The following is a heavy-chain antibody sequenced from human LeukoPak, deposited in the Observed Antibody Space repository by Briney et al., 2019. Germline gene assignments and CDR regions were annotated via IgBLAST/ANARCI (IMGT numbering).Heavy chain of an antibody. V-gene: IGHV3-33*01. CDR3: ARDLAVSAFDH. D-gene: IGHD2-8*02. Sequence: GGFLRLSCVASGFIFTNYGFHWVRQAPGKGLEWVAGIWFDGTNDYYADSVKGRFTISRDVSKNTLYLQMNSLRVEDTAMYYCARDLAVSAFDHRGQGTLVTVSS. CDR2: IWFDGTND. CDR1: GFIFTNYG. J-gene: IGHJ4*02.